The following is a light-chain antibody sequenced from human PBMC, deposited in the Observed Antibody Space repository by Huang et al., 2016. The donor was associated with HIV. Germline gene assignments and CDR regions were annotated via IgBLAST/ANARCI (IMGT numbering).Light chain of an antibody. CDR2: QAS. CDR3: QQYNSKSPT. V-gene: IGKV1-5*03. Sequence: DIQMTQSPSILSASVGDRVTITCRASQSISSWLAWYQQKPGMAPKLLIYQASTLESGVPARCSGSGSGTEFTLTISSLQPDDFATYYCQQYNSKSPTFGQGTNVEIK. CDR1: QSISSW. J-gene: IGKJ1*01.